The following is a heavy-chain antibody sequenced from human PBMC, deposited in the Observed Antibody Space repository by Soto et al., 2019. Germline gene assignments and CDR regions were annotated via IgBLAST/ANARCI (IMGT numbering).Heavy chain of an antibody. Sequence: SGPTLVNPTQTLTLTCTFSGFSLSTTGVGVSWIRQPPGKALEWLALIYWHDDERYSPSLKSSLTITKDTSKNQVVLTMTNMDPVDTATYYCAHRGGATVGLYYFDYWGQGALVTVSS. J-gene: IGHJ4*02. D-gene: IGHD3-16*01. CDR2: IYWHDDE. CDR3: AHRGGATVGLYYFDY. V-gene: IGHV2-5*01. CDR1: GFSLSTTGVG.